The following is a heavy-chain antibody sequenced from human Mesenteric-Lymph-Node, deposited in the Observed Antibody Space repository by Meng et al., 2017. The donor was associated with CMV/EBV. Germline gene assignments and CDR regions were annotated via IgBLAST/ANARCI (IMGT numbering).Heavy chain of an antibody. D-gene: IGHD1-26*01. CDR2: IHWNSGSI. Sequence: SLRLSCVGPGFPFGDYSMHWVRQAPGKGLGGVAGIHWNSGSIIYGASVKGRFTISRDNAKNSLYLQMNSLRVEDTALYYCTRGHSKVGWDHFDPWGQGTLVTVSS. CDR1: GFPFGDYS. CDR3: TRGHSKVGWDHFDP. V-gene: IGHV3-9*01. J-gene: IGHJ5*02.